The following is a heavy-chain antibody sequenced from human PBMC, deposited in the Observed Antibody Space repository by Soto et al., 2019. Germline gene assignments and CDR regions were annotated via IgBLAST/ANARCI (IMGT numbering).Heavy chain of an antibody. CDR2: MNPNSGNT. CDR1: GYTFTSYD. V-gene: IGHV1-8*01. D-gene: IGHD2-2*01. J-gene: IGHJ6*03. CDR3: AYAISASYYYYMDV. Sequence: QVQLVQSGAEVKKTGASVKVSCKASGYTFTSYDINWVRQATGQGLEWMGWMNPNSGNTGYAQKFQGRVTMTRNTSISTAYMELSSLRSEDTAVYYCAYAISASYYYYMDVWGKGTTVTVSS.